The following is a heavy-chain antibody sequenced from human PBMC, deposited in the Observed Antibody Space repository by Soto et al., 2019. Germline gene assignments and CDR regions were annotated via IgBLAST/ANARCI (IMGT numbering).Heavy chain of an antibody. CDR2: INPKSGAT. J-gene: IGHJ4*02. CDR1: GYSFTAYY. Sequence: ASVKVSCKLSGYSFTAYYMHWVRQAPGQGLEWMGWINPKSGATNYPQKFQGRVTMTGDTSVSTAYMELSSLRSDDTAVYYCATPGGPDSGGDYYFDYWGKGSLVTVSS. V-gene: IGHV1-2*02. CDR3: ATPGGPDSGGDYYFDY. D-gene: IGHD2-21*01.